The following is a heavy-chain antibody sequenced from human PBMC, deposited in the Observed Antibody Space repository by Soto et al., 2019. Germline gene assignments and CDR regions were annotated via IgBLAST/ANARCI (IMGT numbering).Heavy chain of an antibody. V-gene: IGHV1-18*01. CDR3: ARRETKYSSSWRYYYYYGMDV. J-gene: IGHJ6*02. CDR1: GYTFTIYG. D-gene: IGHD6-13*01. Sequence: ASVKVSCTASGYTFTIYGISWVRQAPGQGLEWMGWISAYNGNTNYAQKLQGRVTMTTDTSTSTAYMELRSLRSDDTAVYYCARRETKYSSSWRYYYYYGMDVWGQGTTVTVSS. CDR2: ISAYNGNT.